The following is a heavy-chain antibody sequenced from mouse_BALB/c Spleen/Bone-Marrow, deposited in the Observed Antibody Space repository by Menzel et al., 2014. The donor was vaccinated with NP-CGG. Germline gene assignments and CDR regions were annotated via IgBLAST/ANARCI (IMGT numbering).Heavy chain of an antibody. D-gene: IGHD2-1*01. V-gene: IGHV1-15*01. CDR3: TRSLYGNYVMDF. CDR1: GYTFTDYE. CDR2: IDPETGGT. J-gene: IGHJ4*01. Sequence: VQLQQSGAELVRPGASVALSCKASGYTFTDYEMHWVKQTPVHGLEWIGAIDPETGGTAYNQKFKGKATLTADKSSSTAYMELRSLTSEDSAVYYCTRSLYGNYVMDFLGQGTSVTVSS.